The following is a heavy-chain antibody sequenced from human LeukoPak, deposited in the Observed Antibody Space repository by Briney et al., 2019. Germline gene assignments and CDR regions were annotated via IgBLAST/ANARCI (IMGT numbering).Heavy chain of an antibody. D-gene: IGHD4-11*01. CDR3: ARGRVSSSTWYSTYYYYFYMDV. CDR2: VDHTGST. CDR1: DDSITMYY. V-gene: IGHV4-59*01. J-gene: IGHJ6*03. Sequence: SETLSLTCSVSDDSITMYYWTWIRQPPGKGLEWLGYVDHTGSTNFNPSLNGRVSISRDTSKNLFSLRLRSVTAADTAVYFCARGRVSSSTWYSTYYYYFYMDVWGKGTTVTVSS.